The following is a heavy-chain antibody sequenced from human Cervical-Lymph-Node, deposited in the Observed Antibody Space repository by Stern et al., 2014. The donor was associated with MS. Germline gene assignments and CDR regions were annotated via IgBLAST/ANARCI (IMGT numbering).Heavy chain of an antibody. Sequence: QLQLQESGPGLVKPSETLSLTCTVSGGSNSSYYWSWSRQAPGKGLEWIGYTYYRGNTNYHPSLQSRVTISVDTSKNQFSLKLRSVTAADTAVYYCSSSGYNGVEDYFDYWGQGALVTVSS. D-gene: IGHD3-22*01. J-gene: IGHJ4*02. CDR1: GGSNSSYY. CDR2: TYYRGNT. V-gene: IGHV4-59*03. CDR3: SSSGYNGVEDYFDY.